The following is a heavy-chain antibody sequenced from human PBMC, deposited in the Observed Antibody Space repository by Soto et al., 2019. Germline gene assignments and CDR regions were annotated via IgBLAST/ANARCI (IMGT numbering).Heavy chain of an antibody. D-gene: IGHD3-10*01. CDR3: ATDPIRDSQGSYYYYGMDV. V-gene: IGHV4-31*03. Sequence: PSETLSLTCTVSGGSISSGGYYWSWIRQHPGKGLEWIGYIYSSGSTSYNPSLKSRVTISVDTSKNQFSLKLSSVTAADTAVYYCATDPIRDSQGSYYYYGMDVWGQGTTVTVSS. CDR2: IYSSGST. J-gene: IGHJ6*02. CDR1: GGSISSGGYY.